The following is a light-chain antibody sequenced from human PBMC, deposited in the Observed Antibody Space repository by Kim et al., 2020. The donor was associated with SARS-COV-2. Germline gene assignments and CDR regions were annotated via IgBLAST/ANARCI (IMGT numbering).Light chain of an antibody. J-gene: IGKJ1*01. CDR3: QQYGSSPT. Sequence: SPGDRATLSCRASQSVSKNYLAWYQQRPGRAPTVLIYGTSNRATGIPDRFSGSGSGTDFTLTISSLDPEDFGVYYCQQYGSSPTFGQGTKVDIK. CDR2: GTS. V-gene: IGKV3-20*01. CDR1: QSVSKNY.